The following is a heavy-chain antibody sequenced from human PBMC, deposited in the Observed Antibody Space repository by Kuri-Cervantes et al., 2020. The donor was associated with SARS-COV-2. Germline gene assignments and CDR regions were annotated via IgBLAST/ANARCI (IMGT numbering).Heavy chain of an antibody. CDR2: ISYDGSNK. CDR1: GFTFSSYA. CDR3: ARAFGGSYFNWFDP. D-gene: IGHD1-26*01. J-gene: IGHJ5*02. V-gene: IGHV3-30*04. Sequence: GGSLRLSCAASGFTFSSYAMHWVRQAPGKGLEWVAVISYDGSNKYYADSVKGRFTISRDNSKNTLYLQMNSLSAEDTAVYYCARAFGGSYFNWFDPWGQGTLVTVSS.